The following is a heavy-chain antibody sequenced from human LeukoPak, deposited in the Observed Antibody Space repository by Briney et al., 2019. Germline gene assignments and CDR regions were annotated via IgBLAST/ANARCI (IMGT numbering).Heavy chain of an antibody. CDR3: ARDWRAAAGTPLDY. CDR1: GDSFSSSRAG. D-gene: IGHD6-13*01. CDR2: TYYRTKWYN. J-gene: IGHJ4*02. V-gene: IGHV6-1*01. Sequence: SQTLSLTCAISGDSFSSSRAGWNWISQSPSRGLEWLGRTYYRTKWYNDYAVSVKSRITIVADASKNKVSVHLNSVTPEDTAVYYCARDWRAAAGTPLDYWGQGTLVTVSS.